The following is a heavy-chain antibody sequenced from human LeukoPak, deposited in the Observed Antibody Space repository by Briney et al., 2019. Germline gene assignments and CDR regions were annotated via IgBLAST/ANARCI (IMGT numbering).Heavy chain of an antibody. Sequence: PGGSLRLSCASAGFIFSDTWMAWVRQAPGKGPEWVAYIKYDGTETNYVDSVKGRFTISRDNAKNSLYLQMNSLRAEDTAVYYCATPLDYYDSSGYHQGGDWGQGTLVTVSS. CDR2: IKYDGTET. J-gene: IGHJ4*02. V-gene: IGHV3-7*03. D-gene: IGHD3-22*01. CDR3: ATPLDYYDSSGYHQGGD. CDR1: GFIFSDTW.